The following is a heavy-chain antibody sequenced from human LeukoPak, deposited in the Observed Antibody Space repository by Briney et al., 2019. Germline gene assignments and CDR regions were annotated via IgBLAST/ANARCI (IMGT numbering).Heavy chain of an antibody. J-gene: IGHJ4*02. V-gene: IGHV3-23*01. Sequence: GGSLRLSCAASGFTFSSYAMSWVRQAQGKGLEWVSAISGSGGSTYYADSVKGRFTISRDNSKNTLYLQMNSRRAEDTAVYYCAKPQGSGTYYDYWGQGTLVAVSS. CDR3: AKPQGSGTYYDY. D-gene: IGHD1-26*01. CDR2: ISGSGGST. CDR1: GFTFSSYA.